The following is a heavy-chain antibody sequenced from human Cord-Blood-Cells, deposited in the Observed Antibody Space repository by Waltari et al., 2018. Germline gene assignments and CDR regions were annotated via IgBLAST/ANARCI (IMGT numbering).Heavy chain of an antibody. CDR2: INPNSGGT. V-gene: IGHV1-2*02. J-gene: IGHJ6*02. CDR3: ARDTERHYYYGMDV. CDR1: GYTFTGYY. Sequence: QVQLVQSGAEVKKPGASVKVSCKASGYTFTGYYMHWVRQAPGEGLEWMGCINPNSGGTNYAQKFQGMVTMTRDTSISTAYMELSRLRSDDTAVYYCARDTERHYYYGMDVWGQGTTVTVSS. D-gene: IGHD2-8*02.